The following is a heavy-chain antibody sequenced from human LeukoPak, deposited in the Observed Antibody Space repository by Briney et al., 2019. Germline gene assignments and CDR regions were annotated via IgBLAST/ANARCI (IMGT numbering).Heavy chain of an antibody. V-gene: IGHV3-23*01. CDR2: ISASGAGT. CDR3: AKLTDS. CDR1: KFTFVNYA. J-gene: IGHJ5*01. Sequence: GGSLRLPCAASKFTFVNYAMSWVRQAPGKGLEWVADISASGAGTYYADSVKGRFTISRDNAQNTLYLQMSSLGVDDTAVYYCAKLTDSWGQGTLVSVSS.